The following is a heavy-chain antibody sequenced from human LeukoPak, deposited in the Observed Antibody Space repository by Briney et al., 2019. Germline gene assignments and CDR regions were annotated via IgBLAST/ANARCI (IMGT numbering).Heavy chain of an antibody. Sequence: EASVKVSCKASGYTFTDNYIHWVRQAPGQGLEWMGWINPLSGGPMYAQKFQGRVTMTGDTSLSTAYIELNGLKSDDTAIYYCAREGIKIFGGWAPFDPWGQGTLVTVS. CDR1: GYTFTDNY. V-gene: IGHV1-2*02. J-gene: IGHJ5*02. D-gene: IGHD3-3*01. CDR2: INPLSGGP. CDR3: AREGIKIFGGWAPFDP.